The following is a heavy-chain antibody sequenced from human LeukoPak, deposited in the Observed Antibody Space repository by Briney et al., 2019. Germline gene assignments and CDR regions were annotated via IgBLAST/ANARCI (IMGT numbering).Heavy chain of an antibody. D-gene: IGHD5-12*01. CDR3: ARGLGSGYDYRGDAFDF. CDR2: IYSGGST. J-gene: IGHJ3*01. CDR1: GFTVSSNY. V-gene: IGHV3-66*01. Sequence: GGSLRLSCAASGFTVSSNYMSWVRQAPGKGLEWVSVIYSGGSTYYADSVKGRFTISRDNSKNTVYLQMNSLTAEDTAVYYCARGLGSGYDYRGDAFDFWGQGTMVTVSS.